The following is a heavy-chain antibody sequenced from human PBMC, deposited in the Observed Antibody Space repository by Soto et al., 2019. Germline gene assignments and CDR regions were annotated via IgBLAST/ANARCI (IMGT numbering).Heavy chain of an antibody. V-gene: IGHV4-34*01. J-gene: IGHJ6*02. Sequence: ETLSLTCAVYGGSFSGYYWSWIRQPPGKGLEWIGEINHSGSTNYNPSLKSRVTISVDTSKNQFSLKLSSVTAADTAVYYCARGPAYYDFWSGYYQQGGYYYGMDVWGQGTTVTVSS. CDR3: ARGPAYYDFWSGYYQQGGYYYGMDV. CDR1: GGSFSGYY. D-gene: IGHD3-3*01. CDR2: INHSGST.